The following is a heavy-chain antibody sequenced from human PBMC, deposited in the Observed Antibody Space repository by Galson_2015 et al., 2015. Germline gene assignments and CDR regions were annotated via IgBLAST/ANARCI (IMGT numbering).Heavy chain of an antibody. J-gene: IGHJ5*02. D-gene: IGHD6-13*01. Sequence: KVSCQASGYTFPVYGISWVRPAPGQGLEWMGWISAYNGNTNYAQKLQGRVTMTTDTSTSTAYMELRSLRSDDTAVYYCAITGRQLEENWFDPWGQGTLVPVSS. V-gene: IGHV1-18*01. CDR2: ISAYNGNT. CDR3: AITGRQLEENWFDP. CDR1: GYTFPVYG.